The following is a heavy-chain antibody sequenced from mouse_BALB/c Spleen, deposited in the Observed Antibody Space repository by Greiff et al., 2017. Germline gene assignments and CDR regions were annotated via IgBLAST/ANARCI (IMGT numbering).Heavy chain of an antibody. CDR1: GFTFTDYY. J-gene: IGHJ4*01. CDR2: IRNKANGYTT. V-gene: IGHV7-3*02. Sequence: EVKLVESGGGLVQPGGSLRLSCATSGFTFTDYYMSWVRQPPGKALEWLGFIRNKANGYTTEYSASVKGRFTISRDNSQSILYLQMNTLRAEDSATYYCATVVPLYAMDYWGQGTSVTVSS. D-gene: IGHD5-1*01. CDR3: ATVVPLYAMDY.